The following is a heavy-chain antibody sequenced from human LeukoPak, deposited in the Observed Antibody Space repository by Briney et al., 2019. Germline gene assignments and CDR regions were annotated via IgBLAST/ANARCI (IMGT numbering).Heavy chain of an antibody. Sequence: GGSLRLSCAASGFTFSNYGMHWVRQAPGKGLEWVALISYDGSNKYYTDSVKCRFTISRDNSKNTLYLQFKSLKAESTAVYYCAMPRFNSYDDAFDLWGQGTMVTVSS. V-gene: IGHV3-30*03. CDR3: AMPRFNSYDDAFDL. CDR1: GFTFSNYG. J-gene: IGHJ3*01. CDR2: ISYDGSNK. D-gene: IGHD3-3*01.